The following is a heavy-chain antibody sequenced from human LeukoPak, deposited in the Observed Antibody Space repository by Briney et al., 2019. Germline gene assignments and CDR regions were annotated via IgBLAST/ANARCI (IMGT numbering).Heavy chain of an antibody. CDR1: GYSISSGYY. J-gene: IGHJ4*02. V-gene: IGHV4-38-2*02. CDR3: AREVDYGDYVFDY. D-gene: IGHD4-17*01. Sequence: SETLSLTCTVSGYSISSGYYWGWIRQPPGKGLEWIGSIYHSGSTYYNPSLKSRVTISVDTSKNQFSLKLSSVTAAGTAVYYCAREVDYGDYVFDYWGQGTLVTVSS. CDR2: IYHSGST.